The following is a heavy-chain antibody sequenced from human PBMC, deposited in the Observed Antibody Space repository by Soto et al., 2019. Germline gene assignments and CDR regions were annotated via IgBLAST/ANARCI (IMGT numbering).Heavy chain of an antibody. CDR3: AKDIVVVPAAMSSRINDY. V-gene: IGHV3-23*01. J-gene: IGHJ4*02. CDR1: GFTFSSYA. Sequence: PGGSLRLSCAASGFTFSSYAMSWVRQAPGKGLEWVSAISGSGGSTYYADSVKGRFTISRDNSKNTLYLQMNSLRAEDTAVYYCAKDIVVVPAAMSSRINDYWGQGTLVTVSS. D-gene: IGHD2-2*01. CDR2: ISGSGGST.